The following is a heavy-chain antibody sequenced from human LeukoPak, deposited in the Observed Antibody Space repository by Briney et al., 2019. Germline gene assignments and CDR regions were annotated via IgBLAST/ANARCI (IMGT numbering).Heavy chain of an antibody. CDR3: ARGAALLWFGELPPLDAFDI. CDR2: IYYSGST. D-gene: IGHD3-10*01. CDR1: GGSFSGYY. V-gene: IGHV4-59*01. J-gene: IGHJ3*02. Sequence: SETLSLTCAVYGGSFSGYYWSWIRQPPGKGLECIGYIYYSGSTNYNPSLKSRVTISVDTSKNQFSLKLSSVTAADTAVYYCARGAALLWFGELPPLDAFDIWGQGTMVTVSS.